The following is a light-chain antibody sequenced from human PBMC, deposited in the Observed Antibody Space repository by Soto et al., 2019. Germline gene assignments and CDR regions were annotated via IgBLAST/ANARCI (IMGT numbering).Light chain of an antibody. V-gene: IGLV2-8*01. CDR2: EVS. J-gene: IGLJ2*01. CDR3: SSYTSSSTLYVV. Sequence: QSALTQPPSASGSPGQSVTISCTGTSSDVGGYNFVSWYQQHPGKAPKLMISEVSKRPSGVPDRFSGSKSGNTASLTVSGLQADDEADYYCSSYTSSSTLYVVFGGGTKLTVL. CDR1: SSDVGGYNF.